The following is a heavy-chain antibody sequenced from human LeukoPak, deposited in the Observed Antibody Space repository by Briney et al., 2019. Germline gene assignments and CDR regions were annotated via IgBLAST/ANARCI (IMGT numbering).Heavy chain of an antibody. D-gene: IGHD2-15*01. V-gene: IGHV3-7*04. CDR3: ARDCSGGSCYSP. CDR2: IKQDGSVK. Sequence: PGGSLRLSCAASGFTFSSYWMGWVRQAPGKGLEWVANIKQDGSVKYYVDSVRGRFTISRDNAKNSLYLQMNSLRAEDTAVYYCARDCSGGSCYSPWGQGTLVTVSS. J-gene: IGHJ5*02. CDR1: GFTFSSYW.